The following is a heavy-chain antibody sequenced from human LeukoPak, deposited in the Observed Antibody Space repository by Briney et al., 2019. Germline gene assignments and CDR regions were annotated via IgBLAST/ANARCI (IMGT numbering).Heavy chain of an antibody. D-gene: IGHD3-10*01. V-gene: IGHV3-48*02. Sequence: PGGSLRLSCAASGFTFSTYSMNWVRQAPGKGLEWVSFITGGSTTIHYADSVKGRFTISRDNAKNSLYLQMNSLRDEDTAVYYCARVRGVTLSYHYFDYWGQGTLVTVSS. CDR3: ARVRGVTLSYHYFDY. J-gene: IGHJ4*02. CDR2: ITGGSTTI. CDR1: GFTFSTYS.